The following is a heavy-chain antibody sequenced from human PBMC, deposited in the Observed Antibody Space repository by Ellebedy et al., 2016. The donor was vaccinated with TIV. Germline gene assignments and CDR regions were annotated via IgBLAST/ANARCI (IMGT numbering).Heavy chain of an antibody. Sequence: PGGSLRLSCTASGFTFSSYRMHWLRQAPGKGLERVAAITSDGSNKYYADSVKGRFTISRDNAKNSLNLQLNSLRVEDGAVYYCGRLGTYVADRGLDSWGQGTLVTVSS. CDR2: ITSDGSNK. J-gene: IGHJ5*01. D-gene: IGHD6-6*01. CDR1: GFTFSSYR. CDR3: GRLGTYVADRGLDS. V-gene: IGHV3-30*03.